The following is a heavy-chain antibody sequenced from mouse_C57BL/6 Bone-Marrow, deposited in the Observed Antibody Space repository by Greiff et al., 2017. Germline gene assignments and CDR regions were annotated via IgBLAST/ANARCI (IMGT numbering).Heavy chain of an antibody. J-gene: IGHJ2*01. V-gene: IGHV1-63*01. CDR1: GYTFTNYW. Sequence: QVQLQQSGAELVRPGTSVKMSCKASGYTFTNYWIGWAKQRPGHGLEWIGDIYPGGGYTNYNEKFKGKATLTADKSSSTAYMQFSSLTSEDSAIYYCARWRYYGPYYFDYWGQGTTLTVSS. D-gene: IGHD1-1*01. CDR3: ARWRYYGPYYFDY. CDR2: IYPGGGYT.